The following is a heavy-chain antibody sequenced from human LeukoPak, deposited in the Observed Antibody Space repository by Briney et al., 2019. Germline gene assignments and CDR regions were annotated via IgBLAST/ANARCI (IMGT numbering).Heavy chain of an antibody. CDR3: ARVPYCGGDCYPDY. CDR1: GYTFTSYA. CDR2: INTNTGNP. J-gene: IGHJ4*02. V-gene: IGHV7-4-1*02. D-gene: IGHD2-21*02. Sequence: ASVKVSCKASGYTFTSYAMNWVRQAPGQGLEWMGWINTNTGNPTYAQGFTGRFVFSLDTSVSTAYLQISSLKAEDTAVYYCARVPYCGGDCYPDYWGQGTLVTVSS.